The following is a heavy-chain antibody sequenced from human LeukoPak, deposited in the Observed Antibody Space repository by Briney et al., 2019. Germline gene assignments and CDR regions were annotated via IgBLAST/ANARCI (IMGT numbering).Heavy chain of an antibody. D-gene: IGHD3-10*01. V-gene: IGHV3-7*01. CDR2: IKQDGSEK. CDR3: ARDHELVSWFGESQILFDY. J-gene: IGHJ4*02. CDR1: GFTFSSYW. Sequence: GGSLRLSCAASGFTFSSYWMGWVRQAPGKGLEWVANIKQDGSEKYYVDSVKGRFTISRDNAKNSLYLQMNSLRAEDTAVYYCARDHELVSWFGESQILFDYWGQGTLVTVSS.